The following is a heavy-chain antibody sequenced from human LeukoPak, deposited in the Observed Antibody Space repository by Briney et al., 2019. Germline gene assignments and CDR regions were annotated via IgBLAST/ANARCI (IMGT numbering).Heavy chain of an antibody. CDR2: IYSGGST. V-gene: IGHV3-66*01. J-gene: IGHJ4*02. Sequence: GGSLRLSCAASGFTVSSNYMSWVRQAPGKGLEWVSVIYSGGSTYYADSVKGRFTISRDNSKNTLYLQMNSLRAEDTAVYYCARAVVGAGGDYFDYWGQGTLVTVPS. CDR1: GFTVSSNY. CDR3: ARAVVGAGGDYFDY. D-gene: IGHD1-26*01.